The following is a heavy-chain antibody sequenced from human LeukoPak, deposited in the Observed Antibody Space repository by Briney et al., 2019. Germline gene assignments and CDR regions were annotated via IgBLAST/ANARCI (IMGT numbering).Heavy chain of an antibody. CDR1: GDSVSSNSAA. Sequence: SQTLSLTCAISGDSVSSNSAAWNWIRQSPSRGLEWLGRTYYRSKWYNDYAVSVKSRITINPDTSKNQFSLQLNSVTPEDTAVYYCARDPHCSSTSCYDYYYGMDVWGKGTTVTVSS. CDR3: ARDPHCSSTSCYDYYYGMDV. V-gene: IGHV6-1*01. CDR2: TYYRSKWYN. J-gene: IGHJ6*04. D-gene: IGHD2-2*01.